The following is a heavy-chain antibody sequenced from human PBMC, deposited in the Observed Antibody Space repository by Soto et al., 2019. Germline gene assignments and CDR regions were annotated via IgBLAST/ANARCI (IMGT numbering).Heavy chain of an antibody. CDR1: GFSFSSYW. CDR2: IKEDGSKN. Sequence: EVQLVESGGTLVQPGGSLRLSCVASGFSFSSYWMSWVRQAPGKGLECVANIKEDGSKNYYVDSVKGRFTISRDNAKNSLFLKMNGLRADDPAVYYCASHTTPGYWGQGVMVTVSS. J-gene: IGHJ4*02. CDR3: ASHTTPGY. D-gene: IGHD1-1*01. V-gene: IGHV3-7*01.